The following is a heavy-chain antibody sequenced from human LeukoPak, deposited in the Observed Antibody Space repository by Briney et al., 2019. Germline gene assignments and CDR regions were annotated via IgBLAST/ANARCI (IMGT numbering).Heavy chain of an antibody. CDR2: IYYSGST. CDR1: GGSISSYY. J-gene: IGHJ4*02. Sequence: SETLSLTCTVSGGSISSYYWSWIRQPPGKGLEWIGYIYYSGSTNYNPSLKSRVTISVDTSKNQFSLELSSVTAADTAVYYCARGLRPSYFDYWGQGTLVTVSS. CDR3: ARGLRPSYFDY. V-gene: IGHV4-59*01.